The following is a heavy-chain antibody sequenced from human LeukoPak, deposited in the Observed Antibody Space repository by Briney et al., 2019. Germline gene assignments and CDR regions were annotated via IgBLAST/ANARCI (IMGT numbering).Heavy chain of an antibody. CDR3: ARDLTSDAFDI. CDR1: GFTFSSYW. Sequence: GGSLRLSCAASGFTFSSYWMSWVRQAPGKGLEWVASIKQDGSEKYYVDSVKGRFTISRDNAKNSLYLQMNSLRAEDTAVYYCARDLTSDAFDIWGQGTMVTVSS. CDR2: IKQDGSEK. V-gene: IGHV3-7*01. J-gene: IGHJ3*02.